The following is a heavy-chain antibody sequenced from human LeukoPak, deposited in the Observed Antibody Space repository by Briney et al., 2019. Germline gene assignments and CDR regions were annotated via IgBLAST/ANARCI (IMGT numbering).Heavy chain of an antibody. Sequence: ASVKVSCKASGGTFSSYAISWVRQAPGQGLEWMGWISAYNGNTNYAQKLQGRVTMTTDTSTSTAYMGLRSLRSDDTAVYYCARDQAPRFGMITFGGVIVRRTSDYWGQGTLVTVSS. CDR3: ARDQAPRFGMITFGGVIVRRTSDY. V-gene: IGHV1-18*01. CDR1: GGTFSSYA. D-gene: IGHD3-16*02. CDR2: ISAYNGNT. J-gene: IGHJ4*02.